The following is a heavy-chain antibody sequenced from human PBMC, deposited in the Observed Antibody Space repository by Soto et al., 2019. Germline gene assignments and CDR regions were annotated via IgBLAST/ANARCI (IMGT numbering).Heavy chain of an antibody. V-gene: IGHV3-23*01. CDR3: AKDRLGDYYYYGMDV. CDR2: IGDRGTTT. Sequence: EVQLLQSGGGLVQPGGSLRLSCVGSGFTISRYAMIWVRQTPGKGLEWVSGIGDRGTTTYYADSVKGRFTISRDNSGNTLFLQMNSLRAEDTAVYYCAKDRLGDYYYYGMDVWGQGTTVTV. D-gene: IGHD4-17*01. J-gene: IGHJ6*02. CDR1: GFTISRYA.